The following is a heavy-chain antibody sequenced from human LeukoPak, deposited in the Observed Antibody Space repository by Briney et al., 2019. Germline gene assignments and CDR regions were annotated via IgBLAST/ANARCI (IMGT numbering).Heavy chain of an antibody. V-gene: IGHV3-66*01. D-gene: IGHD2-2*01. CDR2: IYSGGST. J-gene: IGHJ3*02. Sequence: PGGSLRLSCAASGFTVSSNYMSWVRQAPVKGLEWVSVIYSGGSTYYADSVKGRFTISRDNSKNTLYLQMNSLRAEDTAVYYCARVLDCSSTSCYFEGYAFDIWGQGTMVTVSS. CDR3: ARVLDCSSTSCYFEGYAFDI. CDR1: GFTVSSNY.